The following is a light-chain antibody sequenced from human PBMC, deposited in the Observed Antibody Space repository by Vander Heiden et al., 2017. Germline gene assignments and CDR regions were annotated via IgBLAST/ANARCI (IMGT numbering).Light chain of an antibody. V-gene: IGKV3-15*01. Sequence: EIVMTQSPATLSGSPGERATLSCSASQSISSNLAWYHQKPGQAPRLLIYGASTRATGVPARFSGSGSGTEFTLTISSLQSEDFAVYYCQQYHNWPYTFGQGTKLEIK. CDR1: QSISSN. J-gene: IGKJ2*01. CDR2: GAS. CDR3: QQYHNWPYT.